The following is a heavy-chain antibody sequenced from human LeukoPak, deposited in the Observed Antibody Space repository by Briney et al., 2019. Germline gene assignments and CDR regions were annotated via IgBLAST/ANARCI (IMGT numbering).Heavy chain of an antibody. J-gene: IGHJ6*03. CDR3: ARHRKYYYMDV. Sequence: PSETLSLICSVSGGSISSSSYYWGWIRQPPGKGLEWIGSFSYSGSPYYSPTLKSRVTISLDTSTNQFSLNLRSVPAADTAVYYCARHRKYYYMDVWGKGTTVTVSS. CDR1: GGSISSSSYY. V-gene: IGHV4-39*07. CDR2: FSYSGSP.